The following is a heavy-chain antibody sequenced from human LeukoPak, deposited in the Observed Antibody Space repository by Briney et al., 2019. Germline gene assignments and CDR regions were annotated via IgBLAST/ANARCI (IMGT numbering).Heavy chain of an antibody. J-gene: IGHJ6*02. D-gene: IGHD3-9*01. CDR3: ARDWWDYDILTGWWRCYYYYGMDV. CDR2: ISAYNGNT. CDR1: GYTFTSYG. V-gene: IGHV1-18*01. Sequence: ASVKVSCKASGYTFTSYGISWVRQAPGQGLEWMGWISAYNGNTNYAQKLQGRVTMTTDTSTSTAYMELRSLRSDDTAVYYCARDWWDYDILTGWWRCYYYYGMDVWGQGTTVTVSS.